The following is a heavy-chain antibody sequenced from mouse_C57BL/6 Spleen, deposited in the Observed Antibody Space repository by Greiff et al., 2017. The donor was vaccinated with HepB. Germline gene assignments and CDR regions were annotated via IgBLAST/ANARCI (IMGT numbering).Heavy chain of an antibody. CDR2: ILPGSGST. Sequence: QVQLQQSGAELMKPGASVKLSCKATGYTFTGYWIEWVKQRPGHGLEWIGEILPGSGSTNYNEKFKGKATFTADTSSNTAYMQLSSLTTEDSAIYYCARGGWGNYGGYYAMDYWGQGTSVTVSS. J-gene: IGHJ4*01. CDR1: GYTFTGYW. V-gene: IGHV1-9*01. CDR3: ARGGWGNYGGYYAMDY. D-gene: IGHD2-1*01.